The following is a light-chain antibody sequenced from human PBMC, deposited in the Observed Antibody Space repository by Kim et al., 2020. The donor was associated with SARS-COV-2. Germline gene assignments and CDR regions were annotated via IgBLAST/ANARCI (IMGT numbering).Light chain of an antibody. CDR2: TDN. J-gene: IGLJ3*02. V-gene: IGLV1-44*01. Sequence: GQRVTISCSGSRSNIGSNTVNWYQHPPGTAPKVLMYTDNERPSGVPDRFSGSKSGTSASLVISALQSEDEADYYCAAWDDSLSGRVFGGGTQLTVL. CDR1: RSNIGSNT. CDR3: AAWDDSLSGRV.